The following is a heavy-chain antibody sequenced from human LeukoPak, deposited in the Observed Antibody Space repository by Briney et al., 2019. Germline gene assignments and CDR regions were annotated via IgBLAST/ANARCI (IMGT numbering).Heavy chain of an antibody. Sequence: PGGSLRLSCAASGFTFSSYSMNWVRQAPGKGLGWVSSISSSSTYIYYADSVKGRFTISRDNAKNSLYLQMNSLRAEDTAVYYCATYGSGSYYYFDYWGQGTLVTVTS. CDR2: ISSSSTYI. V-gene: IGHV3-21*01. CDR3: ATYGSGSYYYFDY. D-gene: IGHD3-10*01. CDR1: GFTFSSYS. J-gene: IGHJ4*02.